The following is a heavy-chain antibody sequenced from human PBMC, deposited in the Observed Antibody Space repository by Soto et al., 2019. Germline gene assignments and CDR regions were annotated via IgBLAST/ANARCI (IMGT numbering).Heavy chain of an antibody. CDR3: VRNCTSATPSWGEKDYKWFDA. CDR1: GDSISNTHY. Sequence: SETLSLTCAVSGDSISNTHYWGWIRQPPGKGLEWIGSIYNSVSTHYNPSLKSRVTMSVDTSKNQFSLKLSSVTAADTAVYYCVRNCTSATPSWGEKDYKWFDAWGQGTQVTVSS. CDR2: IYNSVST. V-gene: IGHV4-38-2*01. J-gene: IGHJ5*02. D-gene: IGHD3-16*01.